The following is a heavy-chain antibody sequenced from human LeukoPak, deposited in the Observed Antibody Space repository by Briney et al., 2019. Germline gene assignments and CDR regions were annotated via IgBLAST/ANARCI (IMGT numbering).Heavy chain of an antibody. CDR3: ARGSFFGLDDY. D-gene: IGHD3-10*01. V-gene: IGHV7-4-1*01. CDR1: GYTFTSYA. CDR2: INTNTGNP. J-gene: IGHJ4*02. Sequence: ASVTVPCKASGYTFTSYAMNWVRQAPGQGLEWMGWINTNTGNPTYAQGFTGRFVFSLDTSVSTAYLQICSLKAEDTAVYYCARGSFFGLDDYWGQGTLVTVSS.